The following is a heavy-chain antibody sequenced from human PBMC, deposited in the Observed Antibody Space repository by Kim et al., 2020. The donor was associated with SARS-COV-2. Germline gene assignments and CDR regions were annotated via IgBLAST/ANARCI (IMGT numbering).Heavy chain of an antibody. Sequence: YAQKLQGRVTMTTDTSTSTAYMELRSLRSDDTAVYYCAREYVGESNWFDPWGQGTLVTVSS. J-gene: IGHJ5*02. D-gene: IGHD3-10*01. CDR3: AREYVGESNWFDP. V-gene: IGHV1-18*01.